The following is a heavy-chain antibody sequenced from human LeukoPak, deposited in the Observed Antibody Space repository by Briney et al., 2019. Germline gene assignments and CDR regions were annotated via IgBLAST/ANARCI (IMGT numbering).Heavy chain of an antibody. CDR1: SYPISSGYY. Sequence: PSETLSLTCAVSSYPISSGYYWGWIRQPPGKGLEWIGSIYHSGSTYYNPSLKSRVTISVDTSKNQFSLKLSSVTAADTAVYYCARIPAAFNYYFDYWGQGTLVTVSS. CDR3: ARIPAAFNYYFDY. CDR2: IYHSGST. V-gene: IGHV4-38-2*01. J-gene: IGHJ4*02. D-gene: IGHD2-2*01.